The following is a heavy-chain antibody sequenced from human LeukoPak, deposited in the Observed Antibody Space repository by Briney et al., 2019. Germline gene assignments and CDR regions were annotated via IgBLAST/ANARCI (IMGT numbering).Heavy chain of an antibody. D-gene: IGHD6-13*01. CDR3: AKESGSWYYFDY. CDR1: GFNFNKFD. Sequence: PGRSLRLSCAASGFNFNKFDIHWVRQAPGKGLEWVAVISYDGSNKYYADSVRGRFTISRDNYKNTLYLQMSSLRPEDTAVYYCAKESGSWYYFDYWGQGTLVTVSS. V-gene: IGHV3-30*18. J-gene: IGHJ4*02. CDR2: ISYDGSNK.